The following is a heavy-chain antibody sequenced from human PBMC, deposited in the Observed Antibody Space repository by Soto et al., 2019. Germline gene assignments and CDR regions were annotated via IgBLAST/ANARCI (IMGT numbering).Heavy chain of an antibody. V-gene: IGHV3-73*01. J-gene: IGHJ4*02. Sequence: GGSLRLSCAASGFTFSGSAMHWVRQASGKGLEWVGRIRSKANSYATAYAASVKGRFTISRDDSKNTSYLQMNSLKTEDTAVYYCTRGSGIDYGDYYFDYWGQGTLVTVSS. CDR1: GFTFSGSA. D-gene: IGHD4-17*01. CDR3: TRGSGIDYGDYYFDY. CDR2: IRSKANSYAT.